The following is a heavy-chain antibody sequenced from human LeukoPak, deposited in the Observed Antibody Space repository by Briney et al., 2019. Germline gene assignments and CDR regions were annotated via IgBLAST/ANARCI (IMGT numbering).Heavy chain of an antibody. CDR1: GFTFSSYW. D-gene: IGHD6-13*01. V-gene: IGHV3-7*04. CDR2: IKQDGSEK. CDR3: ARGNSSSWFGYYYYYGMDV. J-gene: IGHJ6*02. Sequence: GGSLRLSCAASGFTFSSYWMSWVRRAPGKGLEWVANIKQDGSEKYYVDSVKGRFTISRDNAKNSLYLQMNSLRAEDTAVYYCARGNSSSWFGYYYYYGMDVWGQGTTVTVSS.